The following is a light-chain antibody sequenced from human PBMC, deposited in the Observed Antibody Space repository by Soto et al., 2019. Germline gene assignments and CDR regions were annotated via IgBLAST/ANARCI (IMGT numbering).Light chain of an antibody. Sequence: DIQMTQSPSSLSASVGDRVTITCRASQSISSRLNWYQQRPGTAPKLLIYAASSLQSGVPSRFSGSGSGTDFTLTISSLQPEDFATFYCQRTYSTPYTFGQGTKLGIK. CDR3: QRTYSTPYT. CDR1: QSISSR. CDR2: AAS. J-gene: IGKJ2*01. V-gene: IGKV1-39*01.